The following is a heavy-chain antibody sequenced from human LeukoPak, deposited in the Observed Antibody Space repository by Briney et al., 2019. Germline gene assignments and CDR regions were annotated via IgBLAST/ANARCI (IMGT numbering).Heavy chain of an antibody. CDR3: ARAGGYHYRRGTDYMDV. CDR2: ISAYNGDT. J-gene: IGHJ6*03. V-gene: IGHV1-18*01. Sequence: ASVKVSCKASDYSFTSYGINWVRQAPGQGLEWMGWISAYNGDTNCAQKFQGRVTMTTDTSTSTAYMELRSLTSDDTAVYYCARAGGYHYRRGTDYMDVWGKGTTVTVSS. CDR1: DYSFTSYG. D-gene: IGHD5-12*01.